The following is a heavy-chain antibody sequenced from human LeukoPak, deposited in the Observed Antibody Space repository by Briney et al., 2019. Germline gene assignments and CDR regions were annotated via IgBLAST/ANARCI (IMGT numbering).Heavy chain of an antibody. CDR1: GGSISSGGYY. D-gene: IGHD3-10*02. Sequence: PSQTLSLTCTVSGGSISSGGYYWNWIRQHPGKGLEWIGYIYYSGGTYYNPSLKSRVTISVDTSKNQFSLKLSSVTAADTAVYYCARVCSQRVYYYGMDVWGQGTTVTVSS. V-gene: IGHV4-31*03. CDR3: ARVCSQRVYYYGMDV. J-gene: IGHJ6*02. CDR2: IYYSGGT.